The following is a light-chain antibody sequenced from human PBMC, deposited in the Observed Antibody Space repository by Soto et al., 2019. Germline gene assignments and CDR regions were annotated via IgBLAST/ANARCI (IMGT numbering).Light chain of an antibody. V-gene: IGKV1-9*01. CDR1: QDITNY. Sequence: DIQLTQSPSLLSASVGDIFTITCRASQDITNYLAWHQQKPGKAPKLLIYAASTLQSGVPSRFSGSGSGTEFTLTITSLQPEDFATYYCHQVKGYPFTFGGGTKVDIK. CDR3: HQVKGYPFT. J-gene: IGKJ4*01. CDR2: AAS.